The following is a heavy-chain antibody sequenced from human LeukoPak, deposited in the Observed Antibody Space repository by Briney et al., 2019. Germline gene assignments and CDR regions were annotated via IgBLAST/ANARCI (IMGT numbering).Heavy chain of an antibody. J-gene: IGHJ4*02. D-gene: IGHD5-12*01. CDR2: IKQDGSEK. CDR1: GFTFSSYL. V-gene: IGHV3-7*01. CDR3: ARRLRGSPVDY. Sequence: GGSLRLSCAASGFTFSSYLMSWVRQAPGKGLEWVANIKQDGSEKYYVDSVKGRFTISRDNAKNSLYLQMNSLRAEDTAVYYCARRLRGSPVDYWGQGTLVTVSS.